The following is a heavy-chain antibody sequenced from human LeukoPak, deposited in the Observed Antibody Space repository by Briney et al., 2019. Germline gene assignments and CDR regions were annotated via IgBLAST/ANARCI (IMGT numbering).Heavy chain of an antibody. CDR2: TYFTGST. CDR3: ARDAARRDGYNHHPPGHY. V-gene: IGHV4-31*03. D-gene: IGHD5-24*01. CDR1: RGSISSGGHY. J-gene: IGHJ4*02. Sequence: PSETLSLTCSVSRGSISSGGHYWSWIRQRPGKGLEWMGYTYFTGSTYYNPSLQSRLIISADTSMTQFSLRLRSVTAADTAVYYCARDAARRDGYNHHPPGHYWGQGTLVTVSS.